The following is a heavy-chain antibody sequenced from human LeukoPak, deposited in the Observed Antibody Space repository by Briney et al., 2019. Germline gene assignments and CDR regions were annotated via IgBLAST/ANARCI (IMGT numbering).Heavy chain of an antibody. CDR1: GGSISSHY. D-gene: IGHD3-3*01. Sequence: SETLSLTCTVSGGSISSHYRSWIRQPPGKGLEWIGYIYSSSSNNYNPSLKSRVTISVDTSKNQFSLKLSSVTAADTAVYYCARCPPKYYDFWSGYPYYFDYWGQGTLITVSS. V-gene: IGHV4-59*11. J-gene: IGHJ4*02. CDR2: IYSSSSN. CDR3: ARCPPKYYDFWSGYPYYFDY.